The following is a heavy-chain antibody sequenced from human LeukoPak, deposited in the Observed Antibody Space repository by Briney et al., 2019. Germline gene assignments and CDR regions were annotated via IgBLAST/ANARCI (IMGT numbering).Heavy chain of an antibody. Sequence: PSETLSLTCTVSGGSISSSSYYWGWIRQPPGKGLEWIGSIYYSGSTYYNPSLKSRVTISVDTSKNQFSPKLSSVTAADTAVYYCARSYYYDSSGYYSCLGYWGQGTLVTVSS. J-gene: IGHJ4*02. CDR3: ARSYYYDSSGYYSCLGY. V-gene: IGHV4-39*01. D-gene: IGHD3-22*01. CDR1: GGSISSSSYY. CDR2: IYYSGST.